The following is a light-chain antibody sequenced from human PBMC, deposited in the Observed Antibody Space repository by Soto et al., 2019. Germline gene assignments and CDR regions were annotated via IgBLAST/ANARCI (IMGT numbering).Light chain of an antibody. CDR1: SSNIGAGYD. CDR3: AIWDDSVDGWV. V-gene: IGLV1-40*01. Sequence: QSVLTQPPSVSGAPGQRVTISCTGSSSNIGAGYDVHWYQQLPGTAPKLLIYGNSNRPSGVPDRFSGSKSGTSASLAITGLQAEDEADYYCAIWDDSVDGWVFGGGTKLTVL. CDR2: GNS. J-gene: IGLJ3*02.